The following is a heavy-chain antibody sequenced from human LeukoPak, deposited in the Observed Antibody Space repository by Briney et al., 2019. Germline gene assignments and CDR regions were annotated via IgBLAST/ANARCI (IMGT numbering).Heavy chain of an antibody. CDR2: INHSGST. CDR3: ARGLSHQEPFNFDY. J-gene: IGHJ4*02. CDR1: GGSFSGYY. Sequence: SETLSLTCAVYGGSFSGYYWSWIRQPPGKGLEWIGEINHSGSTNYNPSLKSRVTISVDTSKNQFSLKLSSVTAADTAVYYCARGLSHQEPFNFDYWGQGTLATVSS. V-gene: IGHV4-34*01.